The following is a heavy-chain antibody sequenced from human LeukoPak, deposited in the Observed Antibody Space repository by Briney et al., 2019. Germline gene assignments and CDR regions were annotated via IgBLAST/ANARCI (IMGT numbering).Heavy chain of an antibody. CDR3: TYLFAY. CDR2: IWYDGSNK. Sequence: GSLRFSCAASGFTFSSYSMYWVRQAPGKGLEWVAVIWYDGSNKYYADSVKGRFTISRDNSKNTLYLQMNSLRAEDTAVSYCTYLFAYWGQGTLVTVSS. V-gene: IGHV3-33*01. CDR1: GFTFSSYS. J-gene: IGHJ4*02. D-gene: IGHD3-16*01.